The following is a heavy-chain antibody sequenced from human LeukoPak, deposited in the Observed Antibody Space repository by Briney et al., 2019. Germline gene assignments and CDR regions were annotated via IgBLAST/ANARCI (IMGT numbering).Heavy chain of an antibody. CDR2: IGTAGEI. D-gene: IGHD6-13*01. CDR3: ARAAYSSTWYSRYFDL. J-gene: IGHJ2*01. V-gene: IGHV3-13*01. CDR1: GFTFSSYD. Sequence: GGSLRLSCAASGFTFSSYDIHWVRQATGKGLEWVAGIGTAGEIYYPGSVKHGFTISRENAKTSLYLQMNSLRAGDTAVYYCARAAYSSTWYSRYFDLWGRGTLVTVSS.